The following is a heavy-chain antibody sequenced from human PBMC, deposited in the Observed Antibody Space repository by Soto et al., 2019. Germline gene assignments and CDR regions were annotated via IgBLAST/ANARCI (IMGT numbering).Heavy chain of an antibody. D-gene: IGHD3-3*02. V-gene: IGHV3-20*01. CDR1: GFTFDDYG. J-gene: IGHJ6*03. Sequence: GGSLRLSCAASGFTFDDYGMSWVRQAPGKGLEWVSGINWNGGSTGYADSVKGRFTISRDNAKNSLYLQMNSLRAEDTALYHCARRVGIFGVVNYYYYMDVWGKGTTVTVSS. CDR2: INWNGGST. CDR3: ARRVGIFGVVNYYYYMDV.